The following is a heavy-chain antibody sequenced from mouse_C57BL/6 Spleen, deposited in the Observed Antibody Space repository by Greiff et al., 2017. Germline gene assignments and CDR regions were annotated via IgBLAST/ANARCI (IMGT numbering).Heavy chain of an antibody. D-gene: IGHD2-4*01. V-gene: IGHV5-6*01. CDR3: ARHDYDYDLRAMDY. J-gene: IGHJ4*01. Sequence: EVMLVESGGDLVKPGGSLKLSCAASGFTFSSYGMSWVRQTPDKRLEWVATISSGGSYTYYPDSVKGRFTISRDNAKNTLYLQMSSLKSEDTAMYYCARHDYDYDLRAMDYWGQGTSVTVSS. CDR1: GFTFSSYG. CDR2: ISSGGSYT.